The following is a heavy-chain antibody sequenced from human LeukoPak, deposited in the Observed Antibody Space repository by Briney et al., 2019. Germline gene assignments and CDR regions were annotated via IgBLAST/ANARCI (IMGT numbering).Heavy chain of an antibody. D-gene: IGHD3-9*01. CDR1: GFTFSSYS. V-gene: IGHV3-21*01. Sequence: AGGSLRLSCAASGFTFSSYSMNWVRQAPGKGLEWVSSISSHSSYIYYADSVKGRFTISRDNSKNTLYLQMNSLRAEDTAVYYCASDILTGYFSPNLLDYWGQGTLVTVSS. CDR2: ISSHSSYI. CDR3: ASDILTGYFSPNLLDY. J-gene: IGHJ4*02.